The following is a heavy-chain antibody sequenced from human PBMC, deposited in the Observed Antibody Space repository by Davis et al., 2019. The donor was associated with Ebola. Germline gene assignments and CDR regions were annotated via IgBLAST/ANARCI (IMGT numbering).Heavy chain of an antibody. Sequence: PGESLKISCAASGFTFSSYSMNWVRQAPGKGLEWVSSISSSSSYIYYTDSVKGRFTISRDNAKNSLYLQMNSLRAEDTAVYYCASSSIAARPGYYYGMDVWGQGTTVTVSS. CDR2: ISSSSSYI. CDR1: GFTFSSYS. V-gene: IGHV3-21*01. CDR3: ASSSIAARPGYYYGMDV. D-gene: IGHD6-6*01. J-gene: IGHJ6*02.